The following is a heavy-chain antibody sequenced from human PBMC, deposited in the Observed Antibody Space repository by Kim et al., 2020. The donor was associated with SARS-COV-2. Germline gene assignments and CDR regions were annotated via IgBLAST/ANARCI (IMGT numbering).Heavy chain of an antibody. V-gene: IGHV3-23*01. J-gene: IGHJ4*02. Sequence: GGSLRLSCAASGFVFSSYSMNWVRQAPGKGLEWISDINGGGTKTYYADSVKGRFTISRDNSANTLYLQMNSLRADDTAVYYCVKKNRGWFYYWGQGTLVTVSA. CDR3: VKKNRGWFYY. CDR2: INGGGTKT. D-gene: IGHD6-19*01. CDR1: GFVFSSYS.